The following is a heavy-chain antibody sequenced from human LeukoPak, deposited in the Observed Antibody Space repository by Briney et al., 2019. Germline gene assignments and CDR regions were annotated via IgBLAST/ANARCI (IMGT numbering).Heavy chain of an antibody. V-gene: IGHV3-48*03. D-gene: IGHD3-10*01. J-gene: IGHJ4*02. Sequence: GGSQRLSCAASGFTFSSYEMNWVRQAPGKGLEWVSYISSSGSTIYYADSVKGRFTISRDNAKNSLYLQMNSLRAEDTAVYYCARSRGFGELLDYWGQGTLVTVSS. CDR3: ARSRGFGELLDY. CDR2: ISSSGSTI. CDR1: GFTFSSYE.